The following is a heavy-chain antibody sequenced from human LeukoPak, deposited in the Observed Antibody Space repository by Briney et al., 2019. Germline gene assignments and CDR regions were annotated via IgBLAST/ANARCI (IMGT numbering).Heavy chain of an antibody. J-gene: IGHJ4*02. CDR1: GGSIGSYY. D-gene: IGHD4-17*01. V-gene: IGHV4-59*08. CDR3: ARLDDYGDYALDY. CDR2: IYYSGST. Sequence: SETLSLTCTVSGGSIGSYYWSWIRQPPGKGLEWIGYIYYSGSTNYNPSLKSRVTISVDTSKNQFSLKLSSVTAADTAVYYCARLDDYGDYALDYWGQGTLVTVSS.